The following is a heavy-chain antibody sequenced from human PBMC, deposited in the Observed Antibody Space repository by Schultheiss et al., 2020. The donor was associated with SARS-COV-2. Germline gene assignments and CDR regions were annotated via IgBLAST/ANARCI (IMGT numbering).Heavy chain of an antibody. CDR2: ISWNSGSI. Sequence: GGSLRLSCAASGFTFDDYAMHWVRQAPGKGLEWVSGISWNSGSIGYADSVKGRFTISRDNAKNTLYLQMNSLRAEDTAVYYCARDESGVYDFWSGQYNYYYMDVWGKGTTVTVSS. CDR3: ARDESGVYDFWSGQYNYYYMDV. V-gene: IGHV3-9*01. CDR1: GFTFDDYA. J-gene: IGHJ6*03. D-gene: IGHD3-3*01.